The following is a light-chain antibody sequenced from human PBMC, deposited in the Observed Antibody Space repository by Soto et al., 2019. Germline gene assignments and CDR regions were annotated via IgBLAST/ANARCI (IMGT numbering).Light chain of an antibody. CDR2: GSS. Sequence: DIVMTPSSDTLSLSPGERATLSCRASQSVSDKVAWYQQISGQPPKLLVYGSSKRATGIPDRFSGSGSGTDFTLTISRLEPDDFGVYFCQQYSALPMTFGQGTRLEI. J-gene: IGKJ5*01. V-gene: IGKV3-20*01. CDR1: QSVSDK. CDR3: QQYSALPMT.